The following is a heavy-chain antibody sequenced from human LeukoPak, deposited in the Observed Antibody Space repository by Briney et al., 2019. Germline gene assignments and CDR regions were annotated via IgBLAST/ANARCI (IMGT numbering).Heavy chain of an antibody. V-gene: IGHV3-21*01. J-gene: IGHJ1*01. Sequence: PGGSLTLSCAASGFTFSNYNMNWVRQAPGKGLEWVSTISSSRSSYIYYADSVKGRFTTSRDNAKNSLYLQMNSLRAEDTAVYYCARDPPSFQYWGQGTLVTVSA. CDR3: ARDPPSFQY. CDR2: ISSSRSSYI. CDR1: GFTFSNYN.